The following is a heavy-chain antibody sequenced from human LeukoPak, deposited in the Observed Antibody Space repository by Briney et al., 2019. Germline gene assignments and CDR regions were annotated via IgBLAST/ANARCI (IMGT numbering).Heavy chain of an antibody. CDR2: IYSGGST. V-gene: IGHV3-66*01. CDR1: GFTVSSNY. Sequence: GGSLRLSCAASGFTVSSNYMSWVRQAPGKGLEWVSVIYSGGSTYYADSVKGRFTISRDNSKNTLYLQMNSLRAEDTAVYYCAVGSSGWPPVAWGQGTLVTVSS. D-gene: IGHD6-19*01. J-gene: IGHJ4*02. CDR3: AVGSSGWPPVA.